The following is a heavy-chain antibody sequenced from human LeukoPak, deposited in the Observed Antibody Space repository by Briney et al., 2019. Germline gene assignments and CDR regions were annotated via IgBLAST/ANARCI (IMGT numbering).Heavy chain of an antibody. CDR2: ISADSATT. D-gene: IGHD6-19*01. V-gene: IGHV3-23*01. CDR1: GFNFGSYS. CDR3: ARDGSIAVKNWFDP. J-gene: IGHJ5*02. Sequence: GGSLRLSCAASGFNFGSYSMTWVRQAPGKGLEWVSVISADSATTFYADSVKGRFTISRDNAKNSLYLQMNSLRAEDTAVYYCARDGSIAVKNWFDPWGQGTLVTVSS.